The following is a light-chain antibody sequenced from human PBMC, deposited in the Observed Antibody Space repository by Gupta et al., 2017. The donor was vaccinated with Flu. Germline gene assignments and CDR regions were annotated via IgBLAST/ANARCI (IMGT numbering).Light chain of an antibody. J-gene: IGLJ2*01. V-gene: IGLV2-14*01. CDR1: SSDVGGYNY. CDR3: SSYTSSSTLVV. Sequence: QPALTPPASVSASPGQPFTITCTASSSDVGGYNYVSWYQQHPGKAPKLMIYEVSNRPSGVSNRFSGSKSGNTASLTISGLQAEDEADYYCSSYTSSSTLVVFGGGTKLTVL. CDR2: EVS.